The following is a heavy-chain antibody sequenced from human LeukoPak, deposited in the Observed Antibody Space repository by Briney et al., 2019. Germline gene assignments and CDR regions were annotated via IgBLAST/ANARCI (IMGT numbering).Heavy chain of an antibody. CDR3: ARDRGYSSSWSPGDYYYYMDV. D-gene: IGHD6-13*01. CDR2: INPNSGGT. Sequence: ASVKVSCKASGYTFTSYGISWVRQAPGQGLEWMGWINPNSGGTNYAQKFQGRVTMTRDTSISTAYMELSRLRSDDTAVYYCARDRGYSSSWSPGDYYYYMDVWGKGTTVTVSS. CDR1: GYTFTSYG. V-gene: IGHV1-2*02. J-gene: IGHJ6*03.